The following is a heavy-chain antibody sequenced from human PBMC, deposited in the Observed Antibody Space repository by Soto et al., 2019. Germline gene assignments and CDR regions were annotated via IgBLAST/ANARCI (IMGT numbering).Heavy chain of an antibody. CDR3: AIWAARLPFDY. J-gene: IGHJ4*02. V-gene: IGHV3-48*03. D-gene: IGHD6-6*01. CDR1: GFTFSSYE. CDR2: ISSSGSTI. Sequence: GALRLSCAASGFTFSSYEMNWVRQAPGKGLEWVSYISSSGSTIYYADSVKGRFTISRDNAKNSLYLQMNSLRAEDTAVYYCAIWAARLPFDYWGQGALVTVSS.